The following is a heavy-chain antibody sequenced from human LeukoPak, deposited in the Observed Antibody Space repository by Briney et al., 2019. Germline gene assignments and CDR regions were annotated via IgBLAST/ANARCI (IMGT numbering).Heavy chain of an antibody. J-gene: IGHJ4*02. V-gene: IGHV4-61*10. Sequence: SQTLSLTCTVSGGSISSGSYYWSWIRQPAGKGLEWIGYIYYSGSTNYNPSLKSRVTISVDTSKNQFSLKLSSVTAADTAVYYCARTRTVAGHTPYYFDYWGQGTLVTVSS. CDR3: ARTRTVAGHTPYYFDY. D-gene: IGHD6-19*01. CDR2: IYYSGST. CDR1: GGSISSGSYY.